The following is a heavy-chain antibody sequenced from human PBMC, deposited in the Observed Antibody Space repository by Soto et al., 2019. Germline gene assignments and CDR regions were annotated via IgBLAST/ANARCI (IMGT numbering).Heavy chain of an antibody. CDR2: INPSGGST. D-gene: IGHD3-22*01. Sequence: GASVKVSCKASGYAFSSYYMHWVRQAPGQGLEWMGIINPSGGSTTYAQKFQGRVTVTRDTSTSTVYMELSSLRSEDTAVYYCARERVYDSTGYITWSQGTQVTVSS. J-gene: IGHJ4*02. CDR1: GYAFSSYY. V-gene: IGHV1-46*01. CDR3: ARERVYDSTGYIT.